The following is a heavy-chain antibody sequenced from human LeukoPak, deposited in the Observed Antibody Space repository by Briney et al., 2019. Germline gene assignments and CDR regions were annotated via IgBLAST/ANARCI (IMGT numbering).Heavy chain of an antibody. CDR1: GGSISSSSYY. CDR3: ARERGGDRNY. V-gene: IGHV4-39*07. CDR2: IYYSGST. J-gene: IGHJ4*02. D-gene: IGHD3-16*01. Sequence: SETLSLTCTVSGGSISSSSYYWGWIRQPPGKGLEWIGSIYYSGSTYYNPSLKSRVTISVDTSKNQFSLKLSSVTAADTAVYYCARERGGDRNYWGQGTLVTVSS.